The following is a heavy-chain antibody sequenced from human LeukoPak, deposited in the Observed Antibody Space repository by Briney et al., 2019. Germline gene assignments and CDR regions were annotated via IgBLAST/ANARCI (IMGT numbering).Heavy chain of an antibody. V-gene: IGHV1-2*02. D-gene: IGHD5-12*01. Sequence: ASVKVSCKASGYTFTCYYLHWGRHAPGQGLGLMGWINPNSGGTNYAQKFQGRVTMTRDTSISTAYMELSRLRSDDTAVYYWAREYLVATLTSLARPFDYWGQGTLVTVSS. CDR2: INPNSGGT. J-gene: IGHJ4*02. CDR3: AREYLVATLTSLARPFDY. CDR1: GYTFTCYY.